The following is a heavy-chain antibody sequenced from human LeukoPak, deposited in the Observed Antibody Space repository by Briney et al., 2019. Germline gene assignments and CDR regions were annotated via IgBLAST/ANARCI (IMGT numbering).Heavy chain of an antibody. J-gene: IGHJ4*02. CDR1: GGSISSYY. CDR3: ARVAPDYNGSGSYPIVDY. Sequence: KPSETLSLTCTVSGGSISSYYWSWIRQPPGKGLEWIGYIYYSGSTNYNPSLKSRVTISVDTSKNQFSLKLSSVTAADTAVYYCARVAPDYNGSGSYPIVDYWGQGTLVTVSS. V-gene: IGHV4-59*01. CDR2: IYYSGST. D-gene: IGHD3-10*01.